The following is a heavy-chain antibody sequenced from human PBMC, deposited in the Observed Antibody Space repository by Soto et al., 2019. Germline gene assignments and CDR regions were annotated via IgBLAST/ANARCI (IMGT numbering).Heavy chain of an antibody. CDR2: ISGSGGST. V-gene: IGHV3-23*01. Sequence: EVPLLESGGGLVQPGGSLRLSCAASGFTFSSYAMSWVRQAPGKGLEWVSAISGSGGSTYYADSVKGRFTISRDNSKNTLYLQMNSLRAEDTAVYYCAKDLISVGADHDAFDIWGQGTMVTVSS. CDR1: GFTFSSYA. J-gene: IGHJ3*02. D-gene: IGHD1-26*01. CDR3: AKDLISVGADHDAFDI.